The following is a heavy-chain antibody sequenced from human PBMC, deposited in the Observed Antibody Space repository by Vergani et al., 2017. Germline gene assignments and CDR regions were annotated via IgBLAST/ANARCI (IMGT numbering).Heavy chain of an antibody. CDR1: GFTFSSYG. Sequence: QVQLVESGGGVVQPGRSLRLSCAASGFTFSSYGMHWVRQAPGKGLEWVAVISYDGSNKYYADSVKGRFTISRDNSNNTLYLQMNSLRAEDTAVYYCAKYGRGYDFDFWGQGTLVTVSS. D-gene: IGHD1-1*01. V-gene: IGHV3-30*18. CDR3: AKYGRGYDFDF. J-gene: IGHJ4*02. CDR2: ISYDGSNK.